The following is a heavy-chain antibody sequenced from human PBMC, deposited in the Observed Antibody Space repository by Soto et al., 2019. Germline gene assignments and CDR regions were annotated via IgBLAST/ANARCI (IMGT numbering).Heavy chain of an antibody. CDR2: IKSKTDGGTT. V-gene: IGHV3-15*01. Sequence: EVQLVESGGGLVKPGGSLRLSCAASGFTFSNAWMSWVRQAPGKGLEWVGRIKSKTDGGTTDYAAPVKGRLTISRDESKNTLYLQMNSLKTEDTAVYYCTTGIVVVPAAMEDAFDIWGQGTMVTVSS. CDR1: GFTFSNAW. CDR3: TTGIVVVPAAMEDAFDI. D-gene: IGHD2-2*01. J-gene: IGHJ3*02.